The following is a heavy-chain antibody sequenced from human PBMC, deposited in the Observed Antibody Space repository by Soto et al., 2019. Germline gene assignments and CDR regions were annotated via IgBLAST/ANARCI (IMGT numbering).Heavy chain of an antibody. CDR1: GGSFSGYY. Sequence: SETLSLTCAVYGGSFSGYYWSWIRQPPGKGLEWIGEINHSGSTNYNPSLKSRIIISEDTSKNQFSLKLTSVTAADTAVYYCARRASIAFYMDVWGKGTTVTVSS. J-gene: IGHJ6*03. CDR2: INHSGST. V-gene: IGHV4-34*01. D-gene: IGHD6-6*01. CDR3: ARRASIAFYMDV.